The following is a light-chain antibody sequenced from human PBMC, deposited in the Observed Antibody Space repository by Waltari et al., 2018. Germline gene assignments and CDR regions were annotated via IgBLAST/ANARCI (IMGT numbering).Light chain of an antibody. J-gene: IGLJ3*02. CDR2: DVS. CDR1: SSDVGSYNR. CDR3: SSYTSSSTVM. V-gene: IGLV2-18*02. Sequence: QSALTQPPSVSGSPGQSVTISCTGTSSDVGSYNRVSWYQQPPGTAPKPLIYDVSNRPSGVPDRFSGSKAGNTASLTISGLQAEDEADYYCSSYTSSSTVMFGGGTKLTVL.